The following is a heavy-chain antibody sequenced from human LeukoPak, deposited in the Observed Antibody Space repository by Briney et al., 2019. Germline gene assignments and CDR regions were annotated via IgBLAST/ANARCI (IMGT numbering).Heavy chain of an antibody. V-gene: IGHV1-2*02. CDR1: GYTFTGYY. J-gene: IGHJ5*02. CDR3: ARDTAMVTYWFDP. Sequence: SVQVSCKASGYTFTGYYMHWVRQAPGQGLEWMGWINPNSGGTNYAQKFQGRVTMTRDTSITTAYMELNRLRSDDTAVYYCARDTAMVTYWFDPWGQGTLVTVSS. CDR2: INPNSGGT. D-gene: IGHD5-18*01.